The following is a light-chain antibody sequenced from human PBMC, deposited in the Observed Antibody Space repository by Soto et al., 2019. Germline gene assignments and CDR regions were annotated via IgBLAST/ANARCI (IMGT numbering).Light chain of an antibody. Sequence: DIQMTQSPSTLSASVGDRVTITCRASQSLTTWLAWYQQKPGKAPKLLIYKASSLESGVPSRFSGSGSGTEFTLTISSLQPDDFATYYCQHYNSYSATFGGGTKVDIK. CDR1: QSLTTW. CDR3: QHYNSYSAT. J-gene: IGKJ4*01. CDR2: KAS. V-gene: IGKV1-5*03.